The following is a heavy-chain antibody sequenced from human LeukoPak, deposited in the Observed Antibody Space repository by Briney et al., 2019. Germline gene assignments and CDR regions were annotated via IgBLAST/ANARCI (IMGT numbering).Heavy chain of an antibody. CDR1: GFTFSYAW. CDR2: ISSSSSTI. D-gene: IGHD2-2*02. V-gene: IGHV3-48*01. CDR3: ARVVVVPAAISRNYYYYYMDV. Sequence: GGSLRLSCAASGFTFSYAWMSWVRQAPGKGLEWVSYISSSSSTIYYTDSVKGRFTISRDNAKNSLYLQMNSLRAEDTAVYYCARVVVVPAAISRNYYYYYMDVWGKGTTVTVSS. J-gene: IGHJ6*03.